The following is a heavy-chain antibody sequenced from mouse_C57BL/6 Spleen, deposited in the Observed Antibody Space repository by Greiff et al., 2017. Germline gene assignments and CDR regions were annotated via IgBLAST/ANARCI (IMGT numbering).Heavy chain of an antibody. CDR3: ARGRTVFYFDY. CDR1: GYSITSGYY. J-gene: IGHJ2*01. Sequence: ESGPGLVKPSQSLSLTCSVTGYSITSGYYWNWIRQFPGNKLEWMGYISYDGSNNYNPSLKNRISITRDTSKNQFFLKLNSVTTEDTATYYCARGRTVFYFDYWGQGTTLTVSS. CDR2: ISYDGSN. V-gene: IGHV3-6*01.